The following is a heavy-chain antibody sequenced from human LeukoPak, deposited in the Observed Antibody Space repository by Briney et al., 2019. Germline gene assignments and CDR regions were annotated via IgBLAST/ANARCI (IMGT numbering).Heavy chain of an antibody. CDR1: GYTFTSYD. V-gene: IGHV1-8*01. CDR3: ASRVVAATTNYYYYYMDV. D-gene: IGHD2-15*01. Sequence: ASVKVSCKASGYTFTSYDINWVRQATGQGLEWMGWMNPNSGNTGYAQKFQGRVTMTRNTSISTAYMELSSLRSEDTAVYYCASRVVAATTNYYYYYMDVWGKGTTVTISS. CDR2: MNPNSGNT. J-gene: IGHJ6*03.